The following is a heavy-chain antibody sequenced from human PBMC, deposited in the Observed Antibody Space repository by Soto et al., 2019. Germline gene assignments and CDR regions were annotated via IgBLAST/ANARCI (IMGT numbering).Heavy chain of an antibody. D-gene: IGHD2-2*01. V-gene: IGHV3-21*01. CDR1: GFTFSSYS. CDR2: ISSSSSYI. CDR3: ARDLEYQLSSFDY. Sequence: GGSLRLSCAASGFTFSSYSMNWVRQAPGKGLEWVSSISSSSSYIYYADSVKGRFTISRDNAKNSLYLQMNSLRAEDTAVYYCARDLEYQLSSFDYWGQGTLVTVSS. J-gene: IGHJ4*02.